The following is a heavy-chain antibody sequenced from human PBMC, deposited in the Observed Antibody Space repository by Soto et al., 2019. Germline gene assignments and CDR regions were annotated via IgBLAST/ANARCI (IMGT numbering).Heavy chain of an antibody. CDR3: ARVAYCGGDCYRGFDP. CDR1: GGSITSGGYS. J-gene: IGHJ5*02. Sequence: PSETLSLTCTVSGGSITSGGYSWSWIRQPPGKGLEWIGYIYHSGSTYYNPSLKSRVTISVDRSKNQSSLKLSSVTAADTAVYYCARVAYCGGDCYRGFDPWGQGTLVTVSS. D-gene: IGHD2-21*02. V-gene: IGHV4-30-2*01. CDR2: IYHSGST.